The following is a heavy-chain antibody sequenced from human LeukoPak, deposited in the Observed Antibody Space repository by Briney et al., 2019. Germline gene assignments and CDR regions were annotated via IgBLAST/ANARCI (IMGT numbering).Heavy chain of an antibody. CDR3: ARESSTYYYDSSGYYYFDH. V-gene: IGHV4-30-4*08. D-gene: IGHD3-22*01. Sequence: SETLSLTCTVSGGSISSGDYYWSWIRQPPGKGLEWIGYIYYSGGTYYNPSLKSRVTISVDTSKNQFSLKLSSVTAADTAVYYCARESSTYYYDSSGYYYFDHWGQGTLVTVSS. J-gene: IGHJ4*02. CDR2: IYYSGGT. CDR1: GGSISSGDYY.